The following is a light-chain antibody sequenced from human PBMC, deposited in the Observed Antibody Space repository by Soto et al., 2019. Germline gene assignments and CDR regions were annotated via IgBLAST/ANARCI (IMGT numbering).Light chain of an antibody. Sequence: ILMTQSPATLPVSPGERATLSCRASQSVSTNVAWYQQKPGQSPRLLLCGTSTRAAGIPGRFSGSGSGTEFTLTISGLHSEDSAVYYCQQYNRWWTFGQGTKVDI. CDR1: QSVSTN. V-gene: IGKV3-15*01. J-gene: IGKJ1*01. CDR3: QQYNRWWT. CDR2: GTS.